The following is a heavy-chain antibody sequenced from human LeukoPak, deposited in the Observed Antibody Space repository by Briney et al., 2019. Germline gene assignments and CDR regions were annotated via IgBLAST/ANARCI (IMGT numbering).Heavy chain of an antibody. CDR3: ARPGGVNDAFDI. CDR1: GGSISSYY. CDR2: IYYSGST. D-gene: IGHD3-3*01. J-gene: IGHJ3*02. Sequence: SETLSLTCTVSGGSISSYYWSWLRQPPGKGLEWIGYIYYSGSTNYNPSLKSRVTISVDTSKNQFSLKLSSVTAADTAVYYCARPGGVNDAFDIWGQGTMVTVSS. V-gene: IGHV4-59*08.